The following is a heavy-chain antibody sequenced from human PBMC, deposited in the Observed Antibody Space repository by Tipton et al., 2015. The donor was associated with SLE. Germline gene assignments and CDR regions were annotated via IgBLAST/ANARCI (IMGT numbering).Heavy chain of an antibody. CDR2: ITHRGST. D-gene: IGHD1-26*01. CDR1: GGSLNRWV. J-gene: IGHJ4*01. V-gene: IGHV4-34*01. Sequence: TLSLTCSVYGGSLNRWVWSWIRQSPGKGLEWIGEITHRGSTNYNPSLSSRVTILADSSKNQVSLKLTSVADADTALYYCARQLTVDGTLNCWGQGTLVT. CDR3: ARQLTVDGTLNC.